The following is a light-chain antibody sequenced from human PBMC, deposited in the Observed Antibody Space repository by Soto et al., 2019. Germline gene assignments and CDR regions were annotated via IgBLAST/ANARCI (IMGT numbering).Light chain of an antibody. CDR2: GAS. CDR1: QSVSSSY. Sequence: EIVLTQSPGTLSLSPGERATISCRASQSVSSSYLAWYQKKPGPAPRLLIYGASSRATGIPDRFSGIGSGTDFTLTISRLEPEDFAVYYCQRYGSSRTFGQGTKVDIK. V-gene: IGKV3-20*01. J-gene: IGKJ1*01. CDR3: QRYGSSRT.